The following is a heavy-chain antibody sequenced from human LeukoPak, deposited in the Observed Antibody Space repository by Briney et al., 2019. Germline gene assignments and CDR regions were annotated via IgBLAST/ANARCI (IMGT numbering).Heavy chain of an antibody. V-gene: IGHV5-51*01. CDR2: IYPGDSDT. CDR3: ARSYYYDSSGYLYYFDY. D-gene: IGHD3-22*01. J-gene: IGHJ4*02. Sequence: GESLKISCKGSGYNFTNYWIGWVRQMPGKGLEWMGIIYPGDSDTRYSPSFQGQVTISADKSISTAYLQWSSLKASDTAMYYCARSYYYDSSGYLYYFDYWGQGTLVTVSS. CDR1: GYNFTNYW.